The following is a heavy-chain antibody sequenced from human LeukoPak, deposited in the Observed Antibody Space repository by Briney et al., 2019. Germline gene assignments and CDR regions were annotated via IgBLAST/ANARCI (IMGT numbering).Heavy chain of an antibody. J-gene: IGHJ4*02. CDR2: ISAYNGNT. V-gene: IGHV1-18*01. D-gene: IGHD3-22*01. CDR1: GYTFTSYG. CDR3: ARGQYYYDSSGYSPDGY. Sequence: ASVKVSCKASGYTFTSYGISWVRQAPGQGLEWMGWISAYNGNTNYAQKLQGRVTMTTDTSTSTAYMELRSLRSDDTAVYYCARGQYYYDSSGYSPDGYWGQGTLVTVSS.